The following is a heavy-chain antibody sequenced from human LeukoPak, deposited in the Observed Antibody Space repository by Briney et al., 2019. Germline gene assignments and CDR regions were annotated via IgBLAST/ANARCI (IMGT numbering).Heavy chain of an antibody. Sequence: ASVTVSFKASGYTFTDHYMHWVRQAPGQGIEWMGWISPKSGGTNYAQKFQGRVTMTRDTSVSTAYMELSRLRSDDTAVYYCATNEVVGLYSYFDYWGQGTLVTVSS. CDR2: ISPKSGGT. CDR1: GYTFTDHY. CDR3: ATNEVVGLYSYFDY. D-gene: IGHD5-12*01. J-gene: IGHJ4*02. V-gene: IGHV1-2*02.